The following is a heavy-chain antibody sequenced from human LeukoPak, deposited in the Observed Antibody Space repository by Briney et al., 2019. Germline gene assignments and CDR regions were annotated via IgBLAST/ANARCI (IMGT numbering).Heavy chain of an antibody. CDR1: GFTFSGSA. J-gene: IGHJ4*02. CDR3: TRLSPDFWSGYTFDY. D-gene: IGHD3-3*01. V-gene: IGHV3-73*01. CDR2: IRSKANSYAT. Sequence: GGSLRLSXAASGFTFSGSAMHWVRQASGKGLEWVGRIRSKANSYATAYAASVKGRFTISRDDSKNTAYLQMNSLKTEDTAVYYCTRLSPDFWSGYTFDYWGQGTLVTVSS.